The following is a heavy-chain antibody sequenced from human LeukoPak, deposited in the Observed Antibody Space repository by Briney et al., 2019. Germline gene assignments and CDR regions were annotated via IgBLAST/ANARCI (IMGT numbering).Heavy chain of an antibody. CDR1: GFTFSEAW. D-gene: IGHD3-10*01. V-gene: IGHV3-15*01. CDR2: IKSKIDSGAT. Sequence: PGGSLRLSCAVSGFTFSEAWMNWVRPAPGKGLEWVARIKSKIDSGATDYAASVKGRFTISRDDSKNTVYLQMNSLTTEDTAVYYCGLGSGRSDFDYWGQGTLVTVSS. CDR3: GLGSGRSDFDY. J-gene: IGHJ4*02.